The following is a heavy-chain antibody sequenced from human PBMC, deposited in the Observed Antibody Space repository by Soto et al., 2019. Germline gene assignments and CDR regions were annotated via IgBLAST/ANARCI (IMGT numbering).Heavy chain of an antibody. J-gene: IGHJ2*01. CDR3: AVTPNCGRDCSAASYGYLDS. CDR2: ISGDSGRT. V-gene: IGHV3-23*01. D-gene: IGHD2-21*02. CDR1: GLTFGNYA. Sequence: EVQLLESGGGLVQPGGSVRLSCAASGLTFGNYAMSWVRQAPGKGLEWVSAISGDSGRTYYADSVKGRFTISRDNSKNTLYLQMNTLRDEDTAVYYCAVTPNCGRDCSAASYGYLDSWGRGTLVTVSS.